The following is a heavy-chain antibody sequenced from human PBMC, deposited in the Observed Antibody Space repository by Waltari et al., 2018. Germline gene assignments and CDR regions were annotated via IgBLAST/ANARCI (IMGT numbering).Heavy chain of an antibody. J-gene: IGHJ1*01. V-gene: IGHV4-34*01. D-gene: IGHD1-26*01. CDR2: INRGGNI. CDR1: GGPFSGYS. Sequence: QVHLQQWGAGLLKPSETLSLTCAVYGGPFSGYSCAWLRQPPGKGPEWIGEINRGGNINLNPSLKSRVIMSVDTSKNQVFLKLTSVTAADTAVYYCARAEQGGSAVGPDFQHWGQGTLVTVSS. CDR3: ARAEQGGSAVGPDFQH.